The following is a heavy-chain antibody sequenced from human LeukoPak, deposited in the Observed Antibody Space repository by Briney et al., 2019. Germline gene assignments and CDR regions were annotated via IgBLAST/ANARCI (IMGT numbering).Heavy chain of an antibody. D-gene: IGHD3-16*02. J-gene: IGHJ4*02. CDR3: ARQYYDYVWGSHRLYYFDY. CDR2: IYYSGST. Sequence: SETLSLTCTVSGGSISSSSYYWGWIRQPPGKGLEWIGSIYYSGSTYYNPSLKSRVTISVDTSKNQFSLKLSSVTAADTAVYYCARQYYDYVWGSHRLYYFDYWGQGTLVTVSS. V-gene: IGHV4-39*01. CDR1: GGSISSSSYY.